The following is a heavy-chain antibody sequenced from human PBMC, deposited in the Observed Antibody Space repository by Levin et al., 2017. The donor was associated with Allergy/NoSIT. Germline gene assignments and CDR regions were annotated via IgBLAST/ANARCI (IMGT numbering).Heavy chain of an antibody. CDR2: ISSSGGII. CDR3: ARAGVVVLSDLDL. J-gene: IGHJ2*01. D-gene: IGHD3-3*01. V-gene: IGHV3-11*01. Sequence: GGSLRLSCAASDFIFSDYYMSWIRQAPGKGLESISYISSSGGIIYYADSVKGRFTISRDNAKNSLFLQMNSLRADDTAVYFCARAGVVVLSDLDLWGRGTLVTVSS. CDR1: DFIFSDYY.